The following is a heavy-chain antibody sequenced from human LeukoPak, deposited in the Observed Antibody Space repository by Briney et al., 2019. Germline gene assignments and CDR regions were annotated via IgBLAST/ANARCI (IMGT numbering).Heavy chain of an antibody. CDR2: IYSDGRT. J-gene: IGHJ4*02. V-gene: IGHV3-53*01. CDR1: GFTVSSNY. D-gene: IGHD5-12*01. Sequence: GGSLRLSCAASGFTVSSNYMSWVRQAPGKGLEWVSVIYSDGRTYYADSVKGRFTISRDNSKNTLYLETNSLRAEDTAVYYCARDETPTNGYDSYDFWGQGTLVTVST. CDR3: ARDETPTNGYDSYDF.